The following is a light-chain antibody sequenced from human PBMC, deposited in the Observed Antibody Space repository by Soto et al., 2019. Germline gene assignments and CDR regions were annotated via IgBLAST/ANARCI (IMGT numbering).Light chain of an antibody. CDR1: QGISNY. J-gene: IGKJ1*01. CDR3: QKYDSAPWT. Sequence: DIQMTQSPSSLSASVGDRVTITCRASQGISNYLAWYQQIPGKVPKLLIYAASTLQSGVPSRFSGSGSGTDFTLTISSLQPEDVATHSCQKYDSAPWTFGQGTKVEIK. V-gene: IGKV1-27*01. CDR2: AAS.